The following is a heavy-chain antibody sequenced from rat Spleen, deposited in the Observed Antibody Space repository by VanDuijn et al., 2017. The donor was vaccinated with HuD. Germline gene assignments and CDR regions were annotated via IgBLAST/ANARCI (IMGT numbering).Heavy chain of an antibody. CDR1: GFTFSNHD. J-gene: IGHJ4*01. CDR2: ISPSGDST. Sequence: EVQLVESGGGLLQPGRSLKLSCAASGFTFSNHDMAWVRQAPTKGLEWLASISPSGDSTYYGDSVKGRFTISRDNAKSTLYLQVNSLRSEDTATYYCARPHSSLYVMDAWGQGASVTVSS. CDR3: ARPHSSLYVMDA. D-gene: IGHD1-2*01. V-gene: IGHV5-25*01.